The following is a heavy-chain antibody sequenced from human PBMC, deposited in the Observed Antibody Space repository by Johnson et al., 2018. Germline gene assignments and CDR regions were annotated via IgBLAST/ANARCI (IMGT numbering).Heavy chain of an antibody. CDR3: ANVVAATRLDAFDI. CDR1: RFTFTRDD. CDR2: TSIGDSRT. D-gene: IGHD2-15*01. V-gene: IGHV3-23*04. J-gene: IGHJ3*02. Sequence: VQLVQSGGGLVQPGGSLRPSCAASRFTFTRDDLRWGRQAPGKGLEWVSITSIGDSRTYYTDSVKGRYTISRDNARNTLDLQMNSLRAEDTAVYYCANVVAATRLDAFDIWGQGTMVTVS.